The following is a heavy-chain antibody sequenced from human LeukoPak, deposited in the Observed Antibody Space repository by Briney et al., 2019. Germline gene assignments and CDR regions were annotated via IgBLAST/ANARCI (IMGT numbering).Heavy chain of an antibody. J-gene: IGHJ3*02. CDR3: AKDPPTVMANAFHI. CDR1: GFTFSSYG. Sequence: GGSLRLSCAASGFTFSSYGMSWVRQAPGKGLEWVSGINTSGGTTYYADSVKGRFTISRDNSMNTLYLQMNSLRADDTAAYYCAKDPPTVMANAFHIWGQGTMVTVSS. V-gene: IGHV3-23*01. D-gene: IGHD5-18*01. CDR2: INTSGGTT.